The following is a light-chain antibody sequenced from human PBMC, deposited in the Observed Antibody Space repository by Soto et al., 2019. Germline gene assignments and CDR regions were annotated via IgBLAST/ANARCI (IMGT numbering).Light chain of an antibody. J-gene: IGLJ2*01. Sequence: QSALTQPASVSGSPGQSITISCTGTSSDVGGYDYVSWYQQHPGKAPKLMIYEVSNRPSGVSNRFSGSKSGNTAYLTISGLQADDESDYYCASYTGSRTYVVFGGGTKLTVL. V-gene: IGLV2-14*01. CDR3: ASYTGSRTYVV. CDR1: SSDVGGYDY. CDR2: EVS.